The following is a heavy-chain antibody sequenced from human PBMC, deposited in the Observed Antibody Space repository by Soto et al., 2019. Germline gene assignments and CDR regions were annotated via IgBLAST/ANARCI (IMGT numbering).Heavy chain of an antibody. CDR1: GFTLSSHT. CDR2: ISSSGFYK. CDR3: ARGAWELLEFFDY. D-gene: IGHD1-26*01. J-gene: IGHJ4*02. Sequence: PGGSLRLSCAASGFTLSSHTLSWVRQAPGKGLEWVSSISSSGFYKNCADSVRGRFTVSRDNATNLLYLEMSSLRGEDTAVYYCARGAWELLEFFDYWGQG. V-gene: IGHV3-21*06.